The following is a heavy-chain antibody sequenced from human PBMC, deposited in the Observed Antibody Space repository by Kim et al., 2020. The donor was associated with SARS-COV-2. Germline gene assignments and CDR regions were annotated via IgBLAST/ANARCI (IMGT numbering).Heavy chain of an antibody. Sequence: SVKVSCKASGGTFSSYAISWVRQAPGQGLEWMGGIIPIFGTANYAQKFQGRVTITADESTSTAYMELSSLRSEDTAVYYCARGEQWLVLDWFDPWGQGTLVTVSS. V-gene: IGHV1-69*13. CDR1: GGTFSSYA. CDR2: IIPIFGTA. J-gene: IGHJ5*02. D-gene: IGHD6-19*01. CDR3: ARGEQWLVLDWFDP.